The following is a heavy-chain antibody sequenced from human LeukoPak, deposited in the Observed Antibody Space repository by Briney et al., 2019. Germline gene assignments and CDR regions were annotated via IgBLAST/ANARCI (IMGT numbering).Heavy chain of an antibody. D-gene: IGHD5-18*01. CDR2: VTYTGS. V-gene: IGHV4-59*08. CDR3: ARHVDTALIGAFHI. Sequence: SETLSLTCTVSGTSISSYYWSWLRQPPGKGPEWIGYVTYTGSKYNPSLKSRVTISTDRSKREVSLRLSSVTAADTAMYFCARHVDTALIGAFHIWGQGTMVTVS. CDR1: GTSISSYY. J-gene: IGHJ3*02.